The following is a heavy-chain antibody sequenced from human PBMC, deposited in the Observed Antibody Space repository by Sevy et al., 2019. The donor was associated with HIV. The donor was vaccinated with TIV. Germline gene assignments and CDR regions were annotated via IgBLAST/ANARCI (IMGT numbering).Heavy chain of an antibody. J-gene: IGHJ6*02. Sequence: SETLSLTCAVYGGSFSGYYWSWIRQPPGKGLEWIGEINHSGSTNYNPSLKSRVTISVDTSKNQFSLKLSSVTAADTAVYYCARRKGVATPKRDYYGMDVWGQGTTDTVSS. V-gene: IGHV4-34*01. CDR3: ARRKGVATPKRDYYGMDV. CDR1: GGSFSGYY. CDR2: INHSGST. D-gene: IGHD5-12*01.